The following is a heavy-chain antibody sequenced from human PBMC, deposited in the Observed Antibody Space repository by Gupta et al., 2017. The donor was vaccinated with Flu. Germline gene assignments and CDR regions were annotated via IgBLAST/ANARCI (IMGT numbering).Heavy chain of an antibody. J-gene: IGHJ4*02. V-gene: IGHV3-7*01. D-gene: IGHD3-3*01. CDR1: GFTFTSYW. CDR3: ARVWSSLIDY. Sequence: EVQVVESGGGLVQPGGSLRLSCAASGFTFTSYWMTWVRQAPGKGLEWVATIRHDESEIYYVDSVKGRFTISRDNAKNSVSLQTNRLRAEDSAVYYCARVWSSLIDYWGQGTLVTVSS. CDR2: IRHDESEI.